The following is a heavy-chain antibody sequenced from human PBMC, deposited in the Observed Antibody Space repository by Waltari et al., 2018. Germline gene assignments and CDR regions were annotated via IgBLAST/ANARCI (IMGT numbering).Heavy chain of an antibody. CDR2: IRGRGGST. CDR3: AKEKKAYFDY. Sequence: EVQLLESGGGLVQPGGSLRLSCAASGFTFSSYAMSWVRQAPGRGLEGVAAIRGRGGSTYYADSVKGRFTISRDNSKNTLYLQMNSLRAEDTAVYYCAKEKKAYFDYWGQGTLVTVSS. J-gene: IGHJ4*02. V-gene: IGHV3-23*01. CDR1: GFTFSSYA.